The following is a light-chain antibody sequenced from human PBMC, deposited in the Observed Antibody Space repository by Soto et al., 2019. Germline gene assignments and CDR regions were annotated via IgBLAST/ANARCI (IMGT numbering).Light chain of an antibody. CDR1: QSISSW. CDR2: AAS. V-gene: IGKV1-5*01. Sequence: IQMTQSPSTLSASVGDRVTITCRASQSISSWLAWYQQKPGKVPKRLIYAASSLQSGVPSRFSGSGSGTDFTLTISSLEPEDFAVYYCQQRSNWRITFGQGTRLEIK. CDR3: QQRSNWRIT. J-gene: IGKJ5*01.